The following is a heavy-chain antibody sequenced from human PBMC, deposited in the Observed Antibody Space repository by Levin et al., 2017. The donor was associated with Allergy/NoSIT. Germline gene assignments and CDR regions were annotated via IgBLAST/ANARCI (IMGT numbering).Heavy chain of an antibody. V-gene: IGHV4-4*02. Sequence: PSETLSLTCAVSGGSISSSKWWSWVRQPPGKGLEWIGEIYHIGSPNYNPSLKSRVTISVDKSKTHFSLKLNSVTAADTAVYYCASYSFSFDYWGQGTLVTVSS. CDR3: ASYSFSFDY. J-gene: IGHJ4*02. CDR2: IYHIGSP. D-gene: IGHD2-21*01. CDR1: GGSISSSKW.